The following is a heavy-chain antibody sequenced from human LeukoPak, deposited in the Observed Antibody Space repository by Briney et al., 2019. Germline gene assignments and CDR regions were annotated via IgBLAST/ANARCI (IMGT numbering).Heavy chain of an antibody. CDR1: GFAFTTCA. CDR3: AKDRRGYSGQIDI. D-gene: IGHD5-12*01. Sequence: GGSLRLSCAASGFAFTTCAMSWVRQAPGKGLEWVSTVSGRGSNTYYADSVKGRFTISRDNSKNTLYLQMDSLRVEDTAVYYCAKDRRGYSGQIDIWGQGTMVTVS. J-gene: IGHJ3*02. V-gene: IGHV3-23*01. CDR2: VSGRGSNT.